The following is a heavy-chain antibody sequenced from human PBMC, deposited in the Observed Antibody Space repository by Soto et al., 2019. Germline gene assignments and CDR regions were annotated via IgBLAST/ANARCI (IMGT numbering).Heavy chain of an antibody. CDR1: GGSISSSSYY. CDR3: ASHRAYSIGWLDY. CDR2: IYYSGST. V-gene: IGHV4-39*01. D-gene: IGHD6-19*01. J-gene: IGHJ4*02. Sequence: QLQLQESGPGLVKPSETLSLTCTVSGGSISSSSYYWGWIRQPPGKGLEWIGSIYYSGSTYYNPSLKSRVTISVDTSQNQFSLKLSSVTAADTAVYYCASHRAYSIGWLDYWGQGTLVTVSS.